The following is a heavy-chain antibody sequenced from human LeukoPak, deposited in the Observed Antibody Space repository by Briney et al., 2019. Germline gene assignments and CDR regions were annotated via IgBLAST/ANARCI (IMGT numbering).Heavy chain of an antibody. CDR1: GGSISNYV. Sequence: SETLSLTCTVSGGSISNYVWSWIRQPPGKGLEWIGYINDSGNTKYNPSLESRVTISVDTSKNQFSLNLYSVTAADTAVYYCARDRIPMTIVVSEYYFDFWGQGTLATVSS. D-gene: IGHD3-22*01. V-gene: IGHV4-59*01. CDR3: ARDRIPMTIVVSEYYFDF. J-gene: IGHJ4*02. CDR2: INDSGNT.